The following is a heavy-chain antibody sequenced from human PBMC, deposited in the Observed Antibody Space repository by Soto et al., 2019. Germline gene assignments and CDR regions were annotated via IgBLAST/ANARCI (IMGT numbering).Heavy chain of an antibody. CDR1: GYSFTTYG. V-gene: IGHV1-18*01. Sequence: QGLLVQSGAEVKQPGASVKVSCKASGYSFTTYGISWVRQAPGQGLEWMGWISDYNGDTNNAQKFQDRVTMTIDRSTTTAYLELSSLTADYTAVYYCAKNGHPPYYYYGMDVWGQGTTVTVSS. J-gene: IGHJ6*02. D-gene: IGHD2-8*01. CDR3: AKNGHPPYYYYGMDV. CDR2: ISDYNGDT.